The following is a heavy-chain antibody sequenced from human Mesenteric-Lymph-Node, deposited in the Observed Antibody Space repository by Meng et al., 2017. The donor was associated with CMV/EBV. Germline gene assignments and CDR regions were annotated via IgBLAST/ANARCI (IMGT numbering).Heavy chain of an antibody. CDR3: ARTGTEAY. CDR2: IYYSGST. D-gene: IGHD1-1*01. CDR1: GGSISSSSYY. Sequence: GSLRLSCTVSGGSISSSSYYWGWIRQPPGKGLEWIGSIYYSGSTYYNPSLKSRVTISVDTSKNQFSLKLSSVTAADTAVYYCARTGTEAYGGQG. V-gene: IGHV4-39*07. J-gene: IGHJ4*02.